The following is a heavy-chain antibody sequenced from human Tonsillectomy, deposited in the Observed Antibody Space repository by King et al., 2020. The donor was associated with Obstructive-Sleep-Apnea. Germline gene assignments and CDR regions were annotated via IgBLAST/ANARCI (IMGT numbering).Heavy chain of an antibody. CDR1: GFTFDDYA. V-gene: IGHV3-9*01. CDR2: ISWNSGSI. CDR3: SKDNYDTTHPTPYYYYYGMDV. D-gene: IGHD3-22*01. J-gene: IGHJ6*02. Sequence: VQLVESGGGLVQPGRSLRLSCAASGFTFDDYAMHWVRQAPGKGLEWVSGISWNSGSIGYADSVKGRFTISRDNAKNSLYLQMNSLRVEDTALYYCSKDNYDTTHPTPYYYYYGMDVWGQGTTVTVSS.